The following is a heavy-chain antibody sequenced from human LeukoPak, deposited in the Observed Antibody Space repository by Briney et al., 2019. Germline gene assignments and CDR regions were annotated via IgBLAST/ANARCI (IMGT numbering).Heavy chain of an antibody. V-gene: IGHV4-59*12. CDR2: IYFSGRT. J-gene: IGHJ5*02. CDR3: ARVAGAPLDP. Sequence: KTSETLSLTCTVSDGSFTTFYWNWIRQSPSKGLEWIGYIYFSGRTAYNPSLKSRVTISVDKSKNQFSLKLSSVTAADTAVYYCARVAGAPLDPWGQGTLVTVSS. D-gene: IGHD1-26*01. CDR1: DGSFTTFY.